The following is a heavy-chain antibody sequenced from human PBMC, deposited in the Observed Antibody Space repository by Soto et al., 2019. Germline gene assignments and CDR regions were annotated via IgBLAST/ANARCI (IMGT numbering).Heavy chain of an antibody. D-gene: IGHD1-1*01. CDR1: CGSISSDY. V-gene: IGHV4-59*01. CDR2: IYYSGST. CDR3: ARGGWNPKGSYYY. Sequence: SETLSLTCTVSCGSISSDYWSWIRQPPGKGLEWIGYIYYSGSTNYNPSLKSRVTISVDTSKNQFSLKLSSVTAADTAVYYCARGGWNPKGSYYYWGQGTLVTVSS. J-gene: IGHJ4*02.